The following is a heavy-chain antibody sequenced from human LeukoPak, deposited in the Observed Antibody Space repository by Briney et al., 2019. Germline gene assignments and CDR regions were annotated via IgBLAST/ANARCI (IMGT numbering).Heavy chain of an antibody. CDR2: INHSGST. D-gene: IGHD3-10*01. CDR3: ARTQYGSGSYYKDPHDY. J-gene: IGHJ4*02. V-gene: IGHV4-34*01. Sequence: SETLSLTCAVYGGSFSGYYWSWIRQPPGKGLEWIGEINHSGSTNYNPSLMSRVTISVDTSKNQFSLKLSSVTAADTAVYYCARTQYGSGSYYKDPHDYWGQGTLVTVSS. CDR1: GGSFSGYY.